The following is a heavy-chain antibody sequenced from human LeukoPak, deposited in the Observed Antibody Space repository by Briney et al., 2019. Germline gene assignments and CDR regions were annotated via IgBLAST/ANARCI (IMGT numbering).Heavy chain of an antibody. V-gene: IGHV4-34*01. Sequence: PSETLSLTCAVYGGSFSGYYWSWIRQPPGKGLEWIGEINHSGSTNYNPSLKSRVTISVDTSKNQFSLKLSSVTAADTAVYYCARYDSSGYYHYWYFDLWGRGTLVTVSS. CDR2: INHSGST. CDR1: GGSFSGYY. CDR3: ARYDSSGYYHYWYFDL. J-gene: IGHJ2*01. D-gene: IGHD3-22*01.